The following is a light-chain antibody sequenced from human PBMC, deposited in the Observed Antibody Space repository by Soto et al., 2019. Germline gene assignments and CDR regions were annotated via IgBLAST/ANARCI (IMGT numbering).Light chain of an antibody. CDR3: QHGYSTPLT. CDR1: QSISTY. CDR2: AAS. Sequence: DIQMTQSPASLSASVGDRVTITCRASQSISTYLHSYQQKPGKAPNLLIYAASTLQSGVHSRFSGRGSGTYFNLTISSLQPEDVATYFCQHGYSTPLTVRGGTELDIQ. V-gene: IGKV1-39*01. J-gene: IGKJ4*01.